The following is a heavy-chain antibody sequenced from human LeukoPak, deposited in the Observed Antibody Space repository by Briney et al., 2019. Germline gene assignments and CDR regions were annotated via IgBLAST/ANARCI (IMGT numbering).Heavy chain of an antibody. Sequence: GRSLRLSCAASGFTFDDYAMHWVRQAPGKGLEWVSGISWNGGSIGYADSVKGRFTISRDNAKNSLYLQMNSLRAEDTALYYCAKAWTTVTTGAFDIWGQGTMVTVSS. J-gene: IGHJ3*02. D-gene: IGHD4-17*01. CDR3: AKAWTTVTTGAFDI. CDR1: GFTFDDYA. CDR2: ISWNGGSI. V-gene: IGHV3-9*01.